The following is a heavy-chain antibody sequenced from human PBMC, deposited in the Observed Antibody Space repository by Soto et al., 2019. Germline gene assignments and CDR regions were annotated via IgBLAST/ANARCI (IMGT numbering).Heavy chain of an antibody. CDR3: ARLQFYDFWSGSDPLDV. CDR2: ISFTGST. J-gene: IGHJ6*02. V-gene: IGHV4-61*01. Sequence: LQLQESGQGLVKPSETLSLPAAVPGASASSGSYQWSWIRQSPGKGLEWIGFISFTGSTNSNPSLKSRVTFSVDASKNHFSLKLTSVTAADTALYFCARLQFYDFWSGSDPLDVWGQGTTVTVSS. CDR1: GASASSGSYQ. D-gene: IGHD3-3*01.